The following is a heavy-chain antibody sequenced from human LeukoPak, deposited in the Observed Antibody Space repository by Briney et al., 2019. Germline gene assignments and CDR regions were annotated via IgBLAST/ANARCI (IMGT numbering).Heavy chain of an antibody. D-gene: IGHD3-10*01. CDR2: IVVGSGNT. Sequence: AASVKVSCKASGFTFTSSAVQWVRQARGQRLEWIGWIVVGSGNTNYAQKFQERVTITRDMSTSTAYMELSSLRSEDTAVYYCAADLFGVDYYYYYMDVWSKGTTVTVSS. V-gene: IGHV1-58*01. CDR3: AADLFGVDYYYYYMDV. CDR1: GFTFTSSA. J-gene: IGHJ6*03.